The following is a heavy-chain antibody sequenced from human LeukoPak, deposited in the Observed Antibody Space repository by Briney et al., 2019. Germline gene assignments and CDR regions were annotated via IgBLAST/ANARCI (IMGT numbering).Heavy chain of an antibody. J-gene: IGHJ4*02. CDR3: ATDLKGYSSGWYNY. CDR2: FDPEDGET. V-gene: IGHV1-24*01. CDR1: GYTLTELS. Sequence: ASVKVSCKVSGYTLTELSMHWVRQAPGKGLEWMGGFDPEDGETIYAQKFQGRVTMTEDTSTDTAYMELSSLRSEDTAVYYCATDLKGYSSGWYNYWGQGTLVTVSS. D-gene: IGHD6-19*01.